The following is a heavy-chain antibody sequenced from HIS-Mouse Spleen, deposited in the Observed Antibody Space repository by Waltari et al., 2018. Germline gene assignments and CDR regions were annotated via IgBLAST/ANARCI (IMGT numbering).Heavy chain of an antibody. CDR2: IYYSGGT. V-gene: IGHV4-39*07. CDR1: GGSISSSSYY. CDR3: AREIPYSSSWYDWYFDL. D-gene: IGHD6-13*01. J-gene: IGHJ2*01. Sequence: QLQLQESGPGLVKPSETLSLTCTVSGGSISSSSYYWGWIRQPPGKGLEWIGSIYYSGGTYYNPSLKSRVTISVDTSKNLFSLKLSSVTAADTAVYYCAREIPYSSSWYDWYFDLWGRGTLVTVSS.